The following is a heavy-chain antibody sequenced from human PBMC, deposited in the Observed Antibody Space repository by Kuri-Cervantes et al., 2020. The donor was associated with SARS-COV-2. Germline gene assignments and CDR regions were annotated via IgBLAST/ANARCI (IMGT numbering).Heavy chain of an antibody. D-gene: IGHD3-16*01. Sequence: GESLRLSCATSGFTFGNYFMHWVRQRPGKGLEWVSLISWDGGSTYYADSVKGRFTISRDNSKDSLFLQMNSLRSEDTAFYYCSSGGSQREWYYWGQGTLVTVSS. V-gene: IGHV3-43*01. CDR2: ISWDGGST. CDR1: GFTFGNYF. J-gene: IGHJ4*02. CDR3: SSGGSQREWYY.